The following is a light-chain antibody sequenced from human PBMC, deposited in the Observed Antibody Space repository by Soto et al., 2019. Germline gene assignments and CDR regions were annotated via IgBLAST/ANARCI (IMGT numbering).Light chain of an antibody. CDR1: QSIDYY. CDR2: KAS. Sequence: DVQMTQSPSTLSASVGDRVTITCRASQSIDYYLAWYQQKPGKAPKLLIYKASSLETGGPSRFSGSGSGTDFTLTISSLQPDDSATYFCQHHNTYSYTFGQGTKLEIK. CDR3: QHHNTYSYT. J-gene: IGKJ2*01. V-gene: IGKV1-5*03.